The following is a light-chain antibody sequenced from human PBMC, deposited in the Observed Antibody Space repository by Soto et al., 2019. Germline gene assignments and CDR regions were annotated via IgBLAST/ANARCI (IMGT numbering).Light chain of an antibody. Sequence: QSVLTQPPSVSAAPGQKVTISCSGSSSNIGNSYVSWYQQLPGTAPKLLIYENNRRPSGIPDRFSGSKSGTSATLGITGLQTGDGADYYCGTWDSSLNTGYVFGTGTKVTVL. CDR1: SSNIGNSY. CDR3: GTWDSSLNTGYV. V-gene: IGLV1-51*02. J-gene: IGLJ1*01. CDR2: ENN.